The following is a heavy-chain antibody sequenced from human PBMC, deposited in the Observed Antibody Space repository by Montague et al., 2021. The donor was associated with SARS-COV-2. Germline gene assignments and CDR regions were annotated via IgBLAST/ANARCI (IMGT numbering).Heavy chain of an antibody. CDR2: LYRSGSV. J-gene: IGHJ6*02. V-gene: IGHV4-39*02. Sequence: SETLSLTCIVSGGFISDSYYWAWIRQAPGKGLEWLGSLYRSGSVYSNPSLKSRVSISVDKSKNHFSPRLTSATAAETAVYYCVRGAEEAHFAMDVWGQGTTVTVSS. CDR3: VRGAEEAHFAMDV. D-gene: IGHD3-10*01. CDR1: GGFISDSYY.